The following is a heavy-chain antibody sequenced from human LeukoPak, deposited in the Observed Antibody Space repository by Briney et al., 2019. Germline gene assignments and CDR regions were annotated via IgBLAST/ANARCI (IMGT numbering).Heavy chain of an antibody. CDR1: GYTFTSYD. V-gene: IGHV1-8*01. CDR3: ARGPTYYDFWSGYSSVRFDP. Sequence: ASVKVSCKASGYTFTSYDINWARQATGQGLEWMGWMNPNSGNTGYAQKFQGRVTMTRNTSISTAYMELSSLRSEDTAVYYCARGPTYYDFWSGYSSVRFDPWGQGTLVTVSS. D-gene: IGHD3-3*01. J-gene: IGHJ5*02. CDR2: MNPNSGNT.